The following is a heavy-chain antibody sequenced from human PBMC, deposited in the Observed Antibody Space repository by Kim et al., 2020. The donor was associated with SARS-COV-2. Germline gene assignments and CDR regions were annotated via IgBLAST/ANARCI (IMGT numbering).Heavy chain of an antibody. CDR3: AREGRFLEWLLSNYYYYYMDV. CDR1: GGSISSGDYY. J-gene: IGHJ6*03. D-gene: IGHD3-3*01. V-gene: IGHV4-30-4*01. Sequence: SETLSLTCTVSGGSISSGDYYWSWIRQPPGKGLEWIGYIYYSGSTYYNPSLKCRVTISVDTSKNQFSLKLSSVTAADTAVYYCAREGRFLEWLLSNYYYYYMDVWGKGPTVTVSS. CDR2: IYYSGST.